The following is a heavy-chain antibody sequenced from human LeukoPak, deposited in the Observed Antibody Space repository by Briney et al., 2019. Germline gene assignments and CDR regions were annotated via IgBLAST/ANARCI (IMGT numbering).Heavy chain of an antibody. V-gene: IGHV3-7*01. CDR1: GFRFSGYW. D-gene: IGHD1-26*01. CDR3: AKDGGSSQEGFDY. Sequence: QPGGSLRLSCAASGFRFSGYWMTWVRQAPGKGLEWVANIKGDGSETSYVTSVRGRFTISRDNSKNTLYLQMNSLRAEDTAVYYCAKDGGSSQEGFDYWGQGTLVTVSS. J-gene: IGHJ4*02. CDR2: IKGDGSET.